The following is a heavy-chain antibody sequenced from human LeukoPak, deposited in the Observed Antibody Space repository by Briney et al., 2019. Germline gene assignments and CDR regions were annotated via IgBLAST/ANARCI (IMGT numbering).Heavy chain of an antibody. CDR3: ARATGYSSSWPAPPSPPYYFDY. CDR2: IIPIFGTA. D-gene: IGHD6-13*01. J-gene: IGHJ4*02. Sequence: GSSVKVSCKASGGTFSSYAISWVRQAPGQGLEWMGGIIPIFGTANYAQKFQGRVTITTDESTSTAYMELSSLRSEDTAVYYCARATGYSSSWPAPPSPPYYFDYWGQGTLVTVSS. CDR1: GGTFSSYA. V-gene: IGHV1-69*05.